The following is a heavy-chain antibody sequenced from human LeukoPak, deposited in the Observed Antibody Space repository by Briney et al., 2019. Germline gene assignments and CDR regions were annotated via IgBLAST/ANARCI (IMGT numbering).Heavy chain of an antibody. CDR3: VSFYETY. CDR1: GNYW. J-gene: IGHJ4*02. D-gene: IGHD2-2*01. V-gene: IGHV3-74*01. Sequence: GGSLRLSCAASGNYWMHWVRQAPGKGLVWVSHINSDGSWTSYADSVKGRFTISKDNARNTVYLQMNNLRAENTAVYYCVSFYETYWGRGTLVTVSS. CDR2: INSDGSWT.